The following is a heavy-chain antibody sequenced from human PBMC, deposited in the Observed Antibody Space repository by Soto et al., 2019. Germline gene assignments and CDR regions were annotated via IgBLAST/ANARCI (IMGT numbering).Heavy chain of an antibody. CDR1: GFTFTTFG. Sequence: QVQLVESGGGVVQPGGSLRLSCTASGFTFTTFGIHWVRQAPGKGLEWVALISYDGHNKYYSDSVKGRFTISRDNYKNTQSLQMNSLRAEDTAVYYCAKDLQAYGDYNYYYYGMDVWGQGTTVSVSS. V-gene: IGHV3-30*18. J-gene: IGHJ6*02. D-gene: IGHD4-17*01. CDR3: AKDLQAYGDYNYYYYGMDV. CDR2: ISYDGHNK.